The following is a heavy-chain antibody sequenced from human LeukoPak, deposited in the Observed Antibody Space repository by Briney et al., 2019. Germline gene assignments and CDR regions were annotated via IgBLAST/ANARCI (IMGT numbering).Heavy chain of an antibody. J-gene: IGHJ4*02. V-gene: IGHV3-21*01. Sequence: PGGSLRLSCAASGFTFSTYSMNWVRQAPGKGLAWVSSISSGSTFIFYAGSVKGRFTISRDNAENSLYLQMNSLRAEDTAMYYCVSYDSSGYASFDYWGQGTLVTVSS. CDR1: GFTFSTYS. D-gene: IGHD3-22*01. CDR2: ISSGSTFI. CDR3: VSYDSSGYASFDY.